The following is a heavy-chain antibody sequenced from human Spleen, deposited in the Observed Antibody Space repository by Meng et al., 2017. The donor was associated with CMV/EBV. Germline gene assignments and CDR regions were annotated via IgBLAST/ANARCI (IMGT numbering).Heavy chain of an antibody. CDR2: INPNSGGT. D-gene: IGHD2-2*01. Sequence: ASVKVSCKASGYTFTDYYIHWVRQAPGRGLEWMGWINPNSGGTNYAQKFQDRVTLTRDTSVSTAYMRLSRLRSDDTAIYYCARHLISDSTIHWGQGTLVTVSS. J-gene: IGHJ4*02. V-gene: IGHV1-2*02. CDR3: ARHLISDSTIH. CDR1: GYTFTDYY.